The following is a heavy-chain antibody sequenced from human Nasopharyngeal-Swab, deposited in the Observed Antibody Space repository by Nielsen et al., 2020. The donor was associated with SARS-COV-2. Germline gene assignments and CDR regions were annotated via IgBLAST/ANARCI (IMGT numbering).Heavy chain of an antibody. J-gene: IGHJ6*02. V-gene: IGHV3-21*01. Sequence: GESLKISCAASGFTFSSYSMNWVRQAPGKGLEWVSSISSSSSYIYYADSVKGRFTISRDNAKNSLYLQMNSLRAEDTAVYYCASVGATEPTSYYYYGMDVWDQGTTVTVSS. CDR1: GFTFSSYS. D-gene: IGHD5-12*01. CDR2: ISSSSSYI. CDR3: ASVGATEPTSYYYYGMDV.